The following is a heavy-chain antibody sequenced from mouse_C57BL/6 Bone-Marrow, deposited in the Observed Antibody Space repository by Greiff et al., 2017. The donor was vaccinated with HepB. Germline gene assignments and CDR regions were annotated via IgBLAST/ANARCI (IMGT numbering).Heavy chain of an antibody. Sequence: EVMLVESGGGLVKPGGSLKLSCAASGFTFSDYGMHWVRQAPEKGLEWVAYISSGSSTIYYADTVKGRFTISRDNAKNTLFLQMTSLRSEDTAMYYCARLTTVVGDWYFDVWGTGTTVTVSS. CDR1: GFTFSDYG. D-gene: IGHD1-1*01. CDR3: ARLTTVVGDWYFDV. J-gene: IGHJ1*03. CDR2: ISSGSSTI. V-gene: IGHV5-17*01.